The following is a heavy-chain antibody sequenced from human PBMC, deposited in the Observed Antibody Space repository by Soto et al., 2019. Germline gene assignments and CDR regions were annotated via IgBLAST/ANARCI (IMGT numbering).Heavy chain of an antibody. V-gene: IGHV4-30-2*01. D-gene: IGHD6-13*01. CDR3: ARDSSRRNYGMDV. Sequence: SETLSLTCAVSGGSISSGGYSWSWIRQPPGKGLEWIGYIYHSGSTYYNPSLKSRVTISVDTSKDQFSLQLKSVTAADTAVYYCARDSSRRNYGMDVWGQGTTVTVSS. J-gene: IGHJ6*02. CDR2: IYHSGST. CDR1: GGSISSGGYS.